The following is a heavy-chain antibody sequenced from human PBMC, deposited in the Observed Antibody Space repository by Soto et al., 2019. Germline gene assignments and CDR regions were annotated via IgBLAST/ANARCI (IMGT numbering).Heavy chain of an antibody. CDR3: ARGYDGDFDY. V-gene: IGHV4-4*02. CDR2: VFHSGST. J-gene: IGHJ4*02. D-gene: IGHD3-16*01. CDR1: GGSVSGTYW. Sequence: QVQLQQSGSGLVKPSGTLSLTCGVSGGSVSGTYWWNWVRQPPGEGLEWIGEVFHSGSTTYNPSLKSRVSMSVDKSKNQFSLKLTSVTAADTAVYYCARGYDGDFDYWGQGTLVTVSS.